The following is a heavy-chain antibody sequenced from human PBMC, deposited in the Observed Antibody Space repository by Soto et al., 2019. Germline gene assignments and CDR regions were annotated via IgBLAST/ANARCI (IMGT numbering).Heavy chain of an antibody. Sequence: QVQLVQSGAEVRKPGSSVKVSCEASGGSFNNYVISWLRQAPGQGLEWMGGIMPNYEAANYAQKFRGRLKITADKATNTAYMELNSLRPEDTATYYCARYWNAGTLYGAFDIWGQGTTVIVS. CDR3: ARYWNAGTLYGAFDI. D-gene: IGHD4-17*01. CDR2: IMPNYEAA. CDR1: GGSFNNYV. J-gene: IGHJ3*02. V-gene: IGHV1-69*06.